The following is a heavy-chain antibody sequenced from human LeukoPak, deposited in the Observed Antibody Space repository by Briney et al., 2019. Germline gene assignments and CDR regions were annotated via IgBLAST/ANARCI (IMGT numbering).Heavy chain of an antibody. CDR1: GYTFTRSG. CDR2: INAYNGST. V-gene: IGHV1-18*01. J-gene: IGHJ4*02. D-gene: IGHD3-3*01. CDR3: ARAFYYGFLSGYYTFDY. Sequence: ASVKVSCKASGYTFTRSGITWVRQASGQGLEWMGWINAYNGSTNYAQNFQGRVIMTTDPSTNTAYMELRSLRSDVTAVFYCARAFYYGFLSGYYTFDYWGPGTLVTVSS.